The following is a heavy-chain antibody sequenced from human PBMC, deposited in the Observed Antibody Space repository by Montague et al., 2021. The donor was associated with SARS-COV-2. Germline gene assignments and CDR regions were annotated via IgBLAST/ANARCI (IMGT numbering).Heavy chain of an antibody. Sequence: SLRLSCAASGFTFSSYAMHWVRQAPGKGLEWVSVIWGDGNNKYYADSVKGRFTISRDNSKNTLYLQMNSLRAEDTAVYYCARDTMGRSYYADAFDIWGQGTMVTVSS. D-gene: IGHD1-26*01. J-gene: IGHJ3*02. CDR1: GFTFSSYA. CDR3: ARDTMGRSYYADAFDI. V-gene: IGHV3-33*08. CDR2: IWGDGNNK.